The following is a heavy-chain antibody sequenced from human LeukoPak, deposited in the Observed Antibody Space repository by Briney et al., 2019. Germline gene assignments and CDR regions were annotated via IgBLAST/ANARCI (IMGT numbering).Heavy chain of an antibody. D-gene: IGHD3-10*01. Sequence: ASVKVSCKVSGYTFTSYDINWVRQATGQGLEWMGWMNPNSGNTGYAQKFQGRVTMTRNTSISTAYMELSSLRSEDTAVYYCARGFPITMVRGYYYGMDVWGQGTTVTVSS. CDR2: MNPNSGNT. V-gene: IGHV1-8*01. CDR1: GYTFTSYD. J-gene: IGHJ6*02. CDR3: ARGFPITMVRGYYYGMDV.